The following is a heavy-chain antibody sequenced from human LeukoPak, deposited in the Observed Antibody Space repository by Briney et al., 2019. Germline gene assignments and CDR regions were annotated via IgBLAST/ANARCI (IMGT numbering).Heavy chain of an antibody. CDR3: ARIVNDIVVVPAAISPGWFDP. Sequence: ASVNVSCKASGYTFTSYGISWVRQAPGQGLEWMGWISAYNGNTNYAQKLQGRVTMTTDTSTSTAYMELRSLRSDDTAVYYCARIVNDIVVVPAAISPGWFDPWGQGTLVTVSS. CDR2: ISAYNGNT. CDR1: GYTFTSYG. J-gene: IGHJ5*02. V-gene: IGHV1-18*01. D-gene: IGHD2-2*01.